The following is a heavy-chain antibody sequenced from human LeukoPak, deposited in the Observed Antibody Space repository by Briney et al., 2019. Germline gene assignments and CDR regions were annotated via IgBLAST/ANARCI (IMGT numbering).Heavy chain of an antibody. V-gene: IGHV3-7*01. Sequence: GGFLRLSCAASGLSLSNFWMHWVRQAPGKGLEWVAIISKDGNEIKYVDSVKGRFTLSRDNAKNSVYLQMNSLRTEDTALYYCVTDGDKWNDFEYWGQGTLVTVSS. CDR2: ISKDGNEI. J-gene: IGHJ4*02. CDR1: GLSLSNFW. D-gene: IGHD1-1*01. CDR3: VTDGDKWNDFEY.